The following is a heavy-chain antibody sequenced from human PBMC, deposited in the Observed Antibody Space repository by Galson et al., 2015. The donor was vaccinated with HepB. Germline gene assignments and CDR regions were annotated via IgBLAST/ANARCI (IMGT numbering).Heavy chain of an antibody. D-gene: IGHD1-26*01. CDR2: INSDGSST. CDR1: GFTFSSYW. V-gene: IGHV3-74*01. J-gene: IGHJ4*02. CDR3: ARGRVVGATRGIDS. Sequence: CAASGFTFSSYWMHWVRQAPGKGLVWVSRINSDGSSTSYADSVKGRFTISRDNAKNTLYLQMNSLRAEDTAVYYCARGRVVGATRGIDSGGQGPLVTVSS.